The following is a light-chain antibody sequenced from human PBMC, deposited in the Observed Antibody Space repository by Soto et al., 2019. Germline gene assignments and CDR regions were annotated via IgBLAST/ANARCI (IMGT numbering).Light chain of an antibody. CDR2: GAS. CDR3: QQYNSYPWT. Sequence: EIVLTQSPGALSLSPGEAATLSCRSSQSVSNNYLAWYQQKPGQAPRLLIYGASNRATGIPDRFSGSGSGTDFTLTISRLEPDDFATYYCQQYNSYPWTFGQGTKVDI. CDR1: QSVSNNY. J-gene: IGKJ1*01. V-gene: IGKV3-20*01.